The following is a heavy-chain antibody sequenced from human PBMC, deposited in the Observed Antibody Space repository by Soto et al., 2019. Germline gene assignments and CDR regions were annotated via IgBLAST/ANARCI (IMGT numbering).Heavy chain of an antibody. Sequence: GGSLRLSCAASGFTFSSYAMSWVRQAPGKGLEWVSAISGSGGSTYYADSVKGRFTISRDNSKNTLYLQMNSLRAEDTAVYYCAKEERYFDWSTRGGAFDIWGQGTMVTVSS. CDR1: GFTFSSYA. D-gene: IGHD3-9*01. CDR3: AKEERYFDWSTRGGAFDI. V-gene: IGHV3-23*01. CDR2: ISGSGGST. J-gene: IGHJ3*02.